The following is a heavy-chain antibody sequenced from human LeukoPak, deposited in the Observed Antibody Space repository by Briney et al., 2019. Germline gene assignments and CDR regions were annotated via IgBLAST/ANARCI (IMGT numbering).Heavy chain of an antibody. CDR2: IYTSGST. CDR1: GGSISNGSYY. V-gene: IGHV4-61*02. J-gene: IGHJ6*02. D-gene: IGHD6-13*01. Sequence: SETLSLTCTVSGGSISNGSYYWSWIRQPAGKGLEWIGRIYTSGSTNYNPSLKSRVTISVDTSKNQFSLKLSSVTAADTAVYYCAAAGGASYYYYGVDVWGQGTTVTVSS. CDR3: AAAGGASYYYYGVDV.